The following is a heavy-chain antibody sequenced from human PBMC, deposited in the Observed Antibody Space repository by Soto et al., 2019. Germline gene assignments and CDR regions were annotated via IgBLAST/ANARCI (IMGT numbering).Heavy chain of an antibody. CDR1: GFTFSSYS. D-gene: IGHD5-12*01. CDR3: ARPGAVATIDAFDI. Sequence: EVQLVESGGGLVQPGGSLRLSCAASGFTFSSYSMNWVRQAQGKGQEWVSYISSSSSTIYYADSVKGRFTISRDNAKNSLYLQMNSMRAEDTAVYYWARPGAVATIDAFDIWGQGTMVTVSS. V-gene: IGHV3-48*01. CDR2: ISSSSSTI. J-gene: IGHJ3*02.